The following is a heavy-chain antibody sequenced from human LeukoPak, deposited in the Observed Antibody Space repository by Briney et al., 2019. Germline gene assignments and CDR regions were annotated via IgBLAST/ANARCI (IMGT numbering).Heavy chain of an antibody. CDR2: ISGSGGSK. CDR1: GFTFSSYA. Sequence: GGSLRLSCAASGFTFSSYAMSWVRQAPGKGLEWVSAISGSGGSKYYADSVKGRFTISRDNSKNTLYLQMNSLRAEDTAVYYCAKDNVVVVVAATDDDAFDIWGQGTMVTVSS. D-gene: IGHD2-15*01. CDR3: AKDNVVVVVAATDDDAFDI. J-gene: IGHJ3*02. V-gene: IGHV3-23*01.